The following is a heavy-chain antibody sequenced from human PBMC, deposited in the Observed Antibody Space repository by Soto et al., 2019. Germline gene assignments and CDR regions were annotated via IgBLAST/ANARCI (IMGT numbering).Heavy chain of an antibody. D-gene: IGHD6-13*01. CDR1: GYTFTSYA. V-gene: IGHV1-18*01. CDR2: ISGYNGNT. Sequence: QVHLVQSGAEVKKPGASVKVSCKASGYTFTSYAISWVRQAPGQGLEWMGWISGYNGNTNYAQKFQSRVTMTTDKSTSTAYIEMRRLRADDTAVYYCARPGTGIAAGSDYYRAMDVWGQGTTVTVSS. J-gene: IGHJ6*02. CDR3: ARPGTGIAAGSDYYRAMDV.